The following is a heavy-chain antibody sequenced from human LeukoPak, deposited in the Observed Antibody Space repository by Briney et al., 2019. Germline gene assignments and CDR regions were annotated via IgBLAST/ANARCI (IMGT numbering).Heavy chain of an antibody. CDR3: ARGNYDFWSGYTTPAFDY. J-gene: IGHJ4*02. Sequence: GGSLRLSCAASGFTFSSYWKHWVRQAPGKGLVWVSRINSDGSSTSYADSVKGRFTISRDNAKNTLYLQMNSLRAEDTAVYYCARGNYDFWSGYTTPAFDYWGQGTLVTVSS. CDR1: GFTFSSYW. D-gene: IGHD3-3*01. CDR2: INSDGSST. V-gene: IGHV3-74*01.